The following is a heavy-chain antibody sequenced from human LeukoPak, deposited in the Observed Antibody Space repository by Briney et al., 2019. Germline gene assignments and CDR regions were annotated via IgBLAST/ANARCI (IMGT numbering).Heavy chain of an antibody. J-gene: IGHJ4*02. CDR3: ATADKWEPLDY. D-gene: IGHD1-26*01. V-gene: IGHV1-24*01. CDR2: FDPEDGES. Sequence: GASVKVSCKASGGTFTSYAISWVRQAPGQWLEWMGGFDPEDGESIFAQRFQGRFSMTEDTSTDTAYMELRSLRPEDTAVYYCATADKWEPLDYWGQGTLVTVSS. CDR1: GGTFTSYA.